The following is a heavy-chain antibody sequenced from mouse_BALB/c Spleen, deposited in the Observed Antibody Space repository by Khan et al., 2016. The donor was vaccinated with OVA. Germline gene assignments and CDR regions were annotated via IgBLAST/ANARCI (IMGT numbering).Heavy chain of an antibody. V-gene: IGHV5-17*02. J-gene: IGHJ2*01. D-gene: IGHD1-1*01. CDR1: GFTFSSYG. CDR2: ISGDSSTT. CDR3: ATSYYYGCYFDY. Sequence: EVELVESGGGLVQPGGSRKLSCAASGFTFSSYGMHWVRQAPEKGLEWVAYISGDSSTTYYTDTVKGRFTFSRDNTKNTLSLQMTSLMSEDTAMYYDATSYYYGCYFDYWGPGTTLTVSS.